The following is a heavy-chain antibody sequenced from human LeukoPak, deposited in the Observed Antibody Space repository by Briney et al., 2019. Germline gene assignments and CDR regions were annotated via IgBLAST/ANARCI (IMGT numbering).Heavy chain of an antibody. Sequence: SETLSLTCTVSGGSISSSSYYWGRIRQPPGKGLEWIGYIYYTGSTSYNPSLKSRVTMSLDASKNQFSLELNSVTPADTAVYYCARGADIVVVTAWEGYAFDIWGQGTMVTVSS. CDR2: IYYTGST. CDR3: ARGADIVVVTAWEGYAFDI. CDR1: GGSISSSSYY. V-gene: IGHV4-61*05. J-gene: IGHJ3*02. D-gene: IGHD2-21*02.